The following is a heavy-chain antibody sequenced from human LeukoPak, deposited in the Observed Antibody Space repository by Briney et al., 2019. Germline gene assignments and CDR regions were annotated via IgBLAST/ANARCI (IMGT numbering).Heavy chain of an antibody. V-gene: IGHV4-59*08. CDR2: IYYAGRT. J-gene: IGHJ6*02. D-gene: IGHD3-3*01. CDR3: ARQGRFSYFGMDV. CDR1: GDSINGFY. Sequence: SETLSLTCTISGDSINGFYWSWIRQPPGKGLEWVAYIYYAGRTTYNPSLKSRVTISVDTSKNQFSLKLTSLTAADTAVYYCARQGRFSYFGMDVWGQGTTVTVSS.